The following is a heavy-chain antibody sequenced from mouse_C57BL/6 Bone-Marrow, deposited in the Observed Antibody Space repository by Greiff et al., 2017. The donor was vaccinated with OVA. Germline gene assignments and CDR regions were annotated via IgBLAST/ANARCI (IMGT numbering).Heavy chain of an antibody. CDR1: GFNIKDDY. V-gene: IGHV14-4*01. CDR3: TSFMTTVVAPFAY. CDR2: IDPENGDT. D-gene: IGHD1-1*01. Sequence: VQLQQSGAELVRPGASVKLSCTASGFNIKDDYMHWVKQRPEQGLEWIGWIDPENGDTEYASKFQGKATITADTSSNTAYLQLSSLTSEDTAVYYCTSFMTTVVAPFAYWGQGTLVTVSA. J-gene: IGHJ3*01.